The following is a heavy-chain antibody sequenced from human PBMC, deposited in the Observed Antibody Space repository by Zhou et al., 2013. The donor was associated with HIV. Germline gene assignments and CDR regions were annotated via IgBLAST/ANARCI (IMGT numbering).Heavy chain of an antibody. CDR1: GYTFTGYY. CDR3: ARALDSSAKVSNYYYMDV. CDR2: INPNSGGT. D-gene: IGHD6-6*01. Sequence: QVQLVQSGAEVKKPGASVKVSCKASGYTFTGYYMHWVRQAPGQGLEWMGWINPNSGGTNYAQKFQGRVTMTRDTSISTAYMELSRLRSDDTAVYYCARALDSSAKVSNYYYMDVWGKGTTVTVSS. J-gene: IGHJ6*03. V-gene: IGHV1-2*02.